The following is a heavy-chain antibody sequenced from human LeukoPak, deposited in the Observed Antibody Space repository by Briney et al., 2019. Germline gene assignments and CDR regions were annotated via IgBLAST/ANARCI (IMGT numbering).Heavy chain of an antibody. J-gene: IGHJ4*02. V-gene: IGHV1-2*02. CDR1: GYTFTGYY. Sequence: ASVKVSCQASGYTFTGYYMHWVRQAPGQGLEWMGWINPNSGDTNYAQKFQGRVTMTGDTSINTAYMELTRLTSDDTAVYYCARVYSIRSFDYWGQGTLVTVSS. CDR3: ARVYSIRSFDY. CDR2: INPNSGDT. D-gene: IGHD2-15*01.